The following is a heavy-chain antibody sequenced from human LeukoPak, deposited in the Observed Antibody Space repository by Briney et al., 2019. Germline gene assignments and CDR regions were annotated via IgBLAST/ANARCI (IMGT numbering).Heavy chain of an antibody. J-gene: IGHJ3*02. Sequence: RPSETLSLTCTVSGGSISSYYWSWIRQPAGKGLEWIGRIYTSGSTNYNPSLKSRVTMSVDTSKNQFSLKLSSVTAADTAVYYCASHGDLNYGLGSYYKGIDAFDIWGQGTMVTVSS. D-gene: IGHD3-10*01. CDR1: GGSISSYY. CDR2: IYTSGST. CDR3: ASHGDLNYGLGSYYKGIDAFDI. V-gene: IGHV4-4*07.